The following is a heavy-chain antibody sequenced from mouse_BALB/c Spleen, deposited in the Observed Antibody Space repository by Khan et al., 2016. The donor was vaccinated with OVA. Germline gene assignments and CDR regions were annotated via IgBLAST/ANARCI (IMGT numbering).Heavy chain of an antibody. CDR2: INTYTGEP. CDR1: GYTFTNYG. D-gene: IGHD2-1*01. Sequence: QIQLVQSGPELKKPGETVKISCKASGYTFTNYGMNWVKQAPGKGLKWMGWINTYTGEPTYADDFKGRFAFSLETSASTAYLQINNLKKEDTATYLCARNGNYWYFDVWGAGTTVTVSS. J-gene: IGHJ1*01. CDR3: ARNGNYWYFDV. V-gene: IGHV9-3-1*01.